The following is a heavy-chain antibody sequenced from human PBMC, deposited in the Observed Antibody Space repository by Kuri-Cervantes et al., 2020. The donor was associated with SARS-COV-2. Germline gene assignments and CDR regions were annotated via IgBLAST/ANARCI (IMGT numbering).Heavy chain of an antibody. CDR3: ARVAGEGPIYYYYMDV. Sequence: GESLKISCAASGFTFSTYSMSWVRQAPGEGLEWVSSISSSSSYIYYADSVKGRFTISKESGENSLYLHMNSLRGDDTAVYYCARVAGEGPIYYYYMDVWGKGTTVTVSS. V-gene: IGHV3-21*01. J-gene: IGHJ6*03. D-gene: IGHD2-21*01. CDR1: GFTFSTYS. CDR2: ISSSSSYI.